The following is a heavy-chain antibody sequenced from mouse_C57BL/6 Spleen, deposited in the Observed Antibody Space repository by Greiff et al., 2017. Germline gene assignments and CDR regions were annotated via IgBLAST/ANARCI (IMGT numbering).Heavy chain of an antibody. CDR1: GYAFSSYW. Sequence: QVQLQQSGAELVKPGASVKISCKASGYAFSSYWMNWVKQRPGTGLEWIGQIYPGDGDTNYNGKFKGKATLTADKSSSTAYMQLSSLTSEDSAVYFCARNYYGSYFDYWGQGTTLTVSS. J-gene: IGHJ2*01. CDR3: ARNYYGSYFDY. V-gene: IGHV1-80*01. CDR2: IYPGDGDT. D-gene: IGHD1-1*01.